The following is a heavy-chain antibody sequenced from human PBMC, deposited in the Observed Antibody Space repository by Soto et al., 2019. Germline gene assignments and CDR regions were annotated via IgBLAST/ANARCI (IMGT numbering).Heavy chain of an antibody. Sequence: SLRLSCAASGFTFSGYAMSWVRQAPGKGLEWVSAISGSGGSTYYADSVKGRFTISRDNSKNTLYLQMNSLRAEDTAVYYCAKDLDYSPASDYYYGMDVWGQGTTVTVSS. D-gene: IGHD4-4*01. CDR1: GFTFSGYA. J-gene: IGHJ6*02. CDR2: ISGSGGST. CDR3: AKDLDYSPASDYYYGMDV. V-gene: IGHV3-23*01.